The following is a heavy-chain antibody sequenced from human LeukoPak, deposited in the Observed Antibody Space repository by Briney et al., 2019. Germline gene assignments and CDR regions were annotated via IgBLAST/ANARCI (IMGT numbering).Heavy chain of an antibody. CDR3: VKDGRPIRLGELSSLDY. CDR2: ISSNGGST. D-gene: IGHD3-16*02. J-gene: IGHJ4*02. Sequence: GGSLRLSCSASGFTFSSYAMHWVRQAPGKGLEYVSAISSNGGSTYYADSVKGRFSISRDNSKNTLYLQMSSLRAEDTAVYYCVKDGRPIRLGELSSLDYWGQGTLVTVSS. V-gene: IGHV3-64D*06. CDR1: GFTFSSYA.